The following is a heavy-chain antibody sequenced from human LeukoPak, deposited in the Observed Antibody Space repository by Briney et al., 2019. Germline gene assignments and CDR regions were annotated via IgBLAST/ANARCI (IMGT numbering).Heavy chain of an antibody. CDR3: AREGIAAAESWFDP. D-gene: IGHD6-13*01. CDR1: GYTFTGYY. Sequence: GASVKVSCKASGYTFTGYYMHWVRQAPGQGLEWMGWINPNSGGTNYAQKFQGRVTMTRDTSISTAYMELSRLRSDGTAVYYCAREGIAAAESWFDPWGQGTLVTVSS. CDR2: INPNSGGT. V-gene: IGHV1-2*02. J-gene: IGHJ5*02.